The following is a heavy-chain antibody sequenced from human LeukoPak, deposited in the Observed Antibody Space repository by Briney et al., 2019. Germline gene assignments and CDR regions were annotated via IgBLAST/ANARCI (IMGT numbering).Heavy chain of an antibody. D-gene: IGHD3-10*02. J-gene: IGHJ6*02. CDR1: GFSFSSYA. CDR2: ISSNGGSI. V-gene: IGHV3-64*01. Sequence: PGGSLRLSWAASGFSFSSYAMNWVRQAPGKGLEYVSVISSNGGSIYYANSVEGGFTISRDNSKNTLYLQMGSLRAEDMAVYYCARGVPVGYYYYGMDVWGQGTTVTVSS. CDR3: ARGVPVGYYYYGMDV.